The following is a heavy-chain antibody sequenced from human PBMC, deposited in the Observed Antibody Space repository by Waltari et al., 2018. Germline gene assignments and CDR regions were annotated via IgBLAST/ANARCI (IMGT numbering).Heavy chain of an antibody. CDR3: TRGTAGWY. CDR2: IRSNLYGGTT. J-gene: IGHJ4*02. CDR1: GFNFGVDA. V-gene: IGHV3-49*04. Sequence: EVQLVESGGGLAQPGRSLRLSCRGSGFNFGVDAISWVRQAPGKGMQWVAKIRSNLYGGTTEYDASVKGRFTVSRNDSKSIAYMQMTSLKVQDTGIYYCTRGTAGWYWGQGILVTVSS. D-gene: IGHD6-19*01.